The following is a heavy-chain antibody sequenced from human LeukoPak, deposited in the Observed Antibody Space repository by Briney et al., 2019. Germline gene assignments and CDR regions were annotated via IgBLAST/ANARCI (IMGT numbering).Heavy chain of an antibody. J-gene: IGHJ4*02. CDR2: ISSSSSTI. D-gene: IGHD3-9*01. Sequence: RGSLRLSCAAPGFTFSSYSMNWVRQAPGKGLEWVSYISSSSSTIYYADSVKGRFTISRDNAKNSLYLQMNSLRAEDTAVYYCAREGIYDILTGYYPQPYYFDYWGQGTLVTVSS. V-gene: IGHV3-48*04. CDR3: AREGIYDILTGYYPQPYYFDY. CDR1: GFTFSSYS.